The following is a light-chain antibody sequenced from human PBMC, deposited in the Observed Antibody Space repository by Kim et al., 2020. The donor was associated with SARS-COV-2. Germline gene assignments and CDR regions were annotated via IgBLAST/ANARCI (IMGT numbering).Light chain of an antibody. CDR1: SGHSNYQ. J-gene: IGLJ1*01. Sequence: ELTQPPSASASLGASVTLTCTLSSGHSNYQVDWYQQRPGKGPRFVMRVGTGGIVGSKGDGIPDRFSVLGSGLNRYLTIKNIQEEDESDYHCGADHGSGSNFVYVFGTGTKVTVL. V-gene: IGLV9-49*01. CDR3: GADHGSGSNFVYV. CDR2: VGTGGIVG.